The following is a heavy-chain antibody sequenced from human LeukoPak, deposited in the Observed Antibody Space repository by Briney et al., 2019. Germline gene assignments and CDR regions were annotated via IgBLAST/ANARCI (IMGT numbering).Heavy chain of an antibody. CDR2: MSYDGTTK. Sequence: QPGGSLRLSCAASGFTFSSYAVHWVRQAPGKGLEWVTYMSYDGTTKYYADSVKGRFTISRDNSKNTLYLQMNSLRAEDTAVYYCARGFDGSGFYLDYWGHGTLVTVSS. CDR3: ARGFDGSGFYLDY. CDR1: GFTFSSYA. D-gene: IGHD3-22*01. V-gene: IGHV3-30-3*01. J-gene: IGHJ4*01.